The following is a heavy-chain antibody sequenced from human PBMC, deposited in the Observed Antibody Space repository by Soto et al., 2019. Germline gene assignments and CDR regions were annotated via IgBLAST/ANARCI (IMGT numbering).Heavy chain of an antibody. V-gene: IGHV3-23*01. Sequence: GGSLRLSCATSGFSLTDYAMTWVRQAPGKGLEWVSSISATTGTTFYADSVKGRFTISRDISTNTLYLQMNSLRAEDSATYYCAKRVGLVIRGIPPYYFGYWDQGARVTVAS. CDR1: GFSLTDYA. CDR3: AKRVGLVIRGIPPYYFGY. D-gene: IGHD3-10*01. J-gene: IGHJ4*02. CDR2: ISATTGTT.